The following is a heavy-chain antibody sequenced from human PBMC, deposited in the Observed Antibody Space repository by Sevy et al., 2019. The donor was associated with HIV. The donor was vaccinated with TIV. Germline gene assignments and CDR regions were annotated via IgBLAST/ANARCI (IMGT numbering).Heavy chain of an antibody. CDR2: ISKSGSNT. Sequence: GGSLRLSCAASGFTFSHHNMNWVRQAPGKGLEWISYISKSGSNTYFADSVRGRFTISRDNAKNSLFLEMHSLTDEDTAVYYCAIEENRELGTIPLDSWGRGIQVTVSS. J-gene: IGHJ4*02. V-gene: IGHV3-48*02. D-gene: IGHD7-27*01. CDR3: AIEENRELGTIPLDS. CDR1: GFTFSHHN.